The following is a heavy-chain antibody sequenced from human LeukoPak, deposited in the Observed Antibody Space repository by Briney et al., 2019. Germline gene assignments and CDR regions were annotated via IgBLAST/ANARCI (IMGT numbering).Heavy chain of an antibody. Sequence: GGSLRLSCAASGFTFSTYSMHWVRQAPGKGLEWVAFIRYDGSNKYYADSVKGRFTISRDNSKNTLYLQMNSLRAEDTAVYYCAYYYGSGSYYSLFDYWGQGTLVTVSS. J-gene: IGHJ4*02. D-gene: IGHD3-10*01. CDR1: GFTFSTYS. CDR2: IRYDGSNK. V-gene: IGHV3-30*02. CDR3: AYYYGSGSYYSLFDY.